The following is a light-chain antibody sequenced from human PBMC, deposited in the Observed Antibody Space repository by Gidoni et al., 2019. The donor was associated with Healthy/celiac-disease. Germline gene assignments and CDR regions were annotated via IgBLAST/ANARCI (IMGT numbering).Light chain of an antibody. Sequence: EIVLTQSPATLSLSPGERATLSGRASQSVSSYLAWYQQKPGQAPRLLIYDASNRATGIPARFSGSGSGTDFTLTISSLEPEDFAVYYCQQRSNWPPTFXQXTRLEIK. V-gene: IGKV3-11*01. CDR2: DAS. CDR1: QSVSSY. CDR3: QQRSNWPPT. J-gene: IGKJ5*01.